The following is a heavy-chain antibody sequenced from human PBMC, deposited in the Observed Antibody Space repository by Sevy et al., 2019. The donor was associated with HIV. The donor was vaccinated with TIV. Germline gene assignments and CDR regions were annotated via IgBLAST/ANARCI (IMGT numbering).Heavy chain of an antibody. Sequence: SQTLSLTCAISGDSVASSSAAWNWIRQSPSRGLEWLGRTYYRSKWYTDYALSVKSRIIINPNTSKNQFSLQLIAVTPEDTAVYYCARAEVATGGYDYWGQGTLVTVSS. V-gene: IGHV6-1*01. CDR3: ARAEVATGGYDY. CDR2: TYYRSKWYT. CDR1: GDSVASSSAA. J-gene: IGHJ4*01. D-gene: IGHD5-12*01.